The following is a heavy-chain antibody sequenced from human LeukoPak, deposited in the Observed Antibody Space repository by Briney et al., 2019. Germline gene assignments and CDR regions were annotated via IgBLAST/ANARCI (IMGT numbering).Heavy chain of an antibody. J-gene: IGHJ5*02. D-gene: IGHD3-3*01. CDR2: ISSNGGST. CDR1: GFTFAGYA. V-gene: IGHV3-64*01. CDR3: ARGTYDFWSGYNWFDP. Sequence: PGGSLRLSCAASGFTFAGYAMAWVRQAPGKGLEYVSAISSNGGSTYYANSVKGRFTISRDNSKNTLYLQMGSLRAEDMAVYYCARGTYDFWSGYNWFDPWGQGTLVTVSS.